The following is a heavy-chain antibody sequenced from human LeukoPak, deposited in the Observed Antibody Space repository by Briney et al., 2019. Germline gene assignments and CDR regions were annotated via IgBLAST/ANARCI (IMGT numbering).Heavy chain of an antibody. V-gene: IGHV3-23*01. CDR3: AKGSNYDSSGYYFDY. Sequence: GGSPRLSCAASGFTFSSQVMSWVRQAPGKGLEWVSGVSASGGSTYYADSVKGRFTISRDNSKNTLYLQMNSLRAEDTAVYYCAKGSNYDSSGYYFDYWGHGTLVTVSS. CDR2: VSASGGST. D-gene: IGHD3-22*01. J-gene: IGHJ4*01. CDR1: GFTFSSQV.